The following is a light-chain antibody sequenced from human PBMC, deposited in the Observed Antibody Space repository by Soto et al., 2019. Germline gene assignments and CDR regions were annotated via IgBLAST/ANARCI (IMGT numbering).Light chain of an antibody. CDR2: EVT. CDR1: SSDVGAYDY. CDR3: SSFAGTNNVA. V-gene: IGLV2-8*01. J-gene: IGLJ3*02. Sequence: QSVLTQPPSASGSPGQSVTISCTGTSSDVGAYDYISWYQQHPGKAPKLIIYEVTQRPSGVPDRFSGSKSGKTASLTVSGLQAEDEADYYCSSFAGTNNVAFGGGTKLTVL.